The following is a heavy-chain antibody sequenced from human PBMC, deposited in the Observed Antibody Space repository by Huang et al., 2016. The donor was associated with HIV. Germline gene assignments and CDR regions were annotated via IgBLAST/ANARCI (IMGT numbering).Heavy chain of an antibody. J-gene: IGHJ3*02. CDR3: ARAKDTWDAYDI. CDR2: ISNDGSNN. Sequence: QVQLVESGGGVVQPGRSLRLSCAASGFPFNNHAMHWFRQAPGKGLDLVSVISNDGSNNYYADSVKGRFTISRDSSKSTLFLHMTSLRTEDTAVYYCARAKDTWDAYDIWGQGTMVIVSS. V-gene: IGHV3-30-3*01. CDR1: GFPFNNHA. D-gene: IGHD5-18*01.